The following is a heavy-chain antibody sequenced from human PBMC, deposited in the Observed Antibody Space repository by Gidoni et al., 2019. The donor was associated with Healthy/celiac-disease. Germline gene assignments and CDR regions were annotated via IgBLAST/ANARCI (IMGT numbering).Heavy chain of an antibody. V-gene: IGHV3-23*01. J-gene: IGHJ6*04. CDR1: GFTFSSYA. CDR2: ISGSGGST. Sequence: EVQLLESGGGLVQPGGSLRLSCAASGFTFSSYAMSWVRQAPGKGLDWVSAISGSGGSTYYADSVKGRFTISRDNSKNTLYLQMNSLRAEDTAVYYCAKDPLGYCSGGSCPPYYYYGMDVWGKGTTVTVSS. CDR3: AKDPLGYCSGGSCPPYYYYGMDV. D-gene: IGHD2-15*01.